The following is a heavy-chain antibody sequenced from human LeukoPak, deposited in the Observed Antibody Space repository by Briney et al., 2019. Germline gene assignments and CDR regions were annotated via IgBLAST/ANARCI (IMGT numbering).Heavy chain of an antibody. CDR3: ASVWFGQLSTPNFDY. CDR2: IYYSGST. CDR1: GGSISSSSYY. J-gene: IGHJ4*02. Sequence: SETLSLTCTVSGGSISSSSYYWGWIRQPPGKGLEWIGSIYYSGSTYYNPSLESRVTISVDTSKNQFSLKLSSVTAADTAVYYCASVWFGQLSTPNFDYWGQGTLVTVSS. D-gene: IGHD3-10*01. V-gene: IGHV4-39*01.